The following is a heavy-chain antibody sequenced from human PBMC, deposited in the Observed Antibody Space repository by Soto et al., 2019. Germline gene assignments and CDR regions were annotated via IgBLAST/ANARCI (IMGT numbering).Heavy chain of an antibody. Sequence: PSETLSLTCAVSGGSISSGGYYWSWIRQPPGKGLEWIGNIYSRGSTYSNPSLRSRVTISVDTSKNQFSLNLGSVTAADTAVYFCARHYYGSGSYSARPNDAFDIWGQGTMVTVSS. J-gene: IGHJ3*02. V-gene: IGHV4-30-4*08. CDR2: IYSRGST. CDR3: ARHYYGSGSYSARPNDAFDI. D-gene: IGHD3-10*01. CDR1: GGSISSGGYY.